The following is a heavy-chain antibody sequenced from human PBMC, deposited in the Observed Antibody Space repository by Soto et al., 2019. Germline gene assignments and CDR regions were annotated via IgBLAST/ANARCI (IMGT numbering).Heavy chain of an antibody. V-gene: IGHV4-59*01. D-gene: IGHD6-13*01. CDR3: ARGISSSWYGYYYYGMDV. Sequence: SETLSLTCTVSGGSTSSYYWSWIRQPPGKGLEWIGYIYYSGSTNYNPSLKSRVTISVDTSKNQFSLKLSSVTAADTAVYYCARGISSSWYGYYYYGMDVWGQGTTVTVSS. CDR1: GGSTSSYY. J-gene: IGHJ6*02. CDR2: IYYSGST.